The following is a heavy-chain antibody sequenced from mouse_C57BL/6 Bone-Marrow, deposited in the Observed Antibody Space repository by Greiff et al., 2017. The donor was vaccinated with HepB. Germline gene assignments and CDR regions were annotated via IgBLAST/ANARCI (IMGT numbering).Heavy chain of an antibody. CDR3: ARYDGYYVGY. J-gene: IGHJ2*01. CDR2: IYPGSGNT. D-gene: IGHD2-3*01. CDR1: GYSFTSYY. Sequence: QVQLQQSGPELVKPGASVKISCKASGYSFTSYYIHWVKQRPGQGLEWIGWIYPGSGNTKYNEKFKGKATLTADTSSSTAYMQLSSLTSEDSAVYYCARYDGYYVGYWGQGTTLTVSS. V-gene: IGHV1-66*01.